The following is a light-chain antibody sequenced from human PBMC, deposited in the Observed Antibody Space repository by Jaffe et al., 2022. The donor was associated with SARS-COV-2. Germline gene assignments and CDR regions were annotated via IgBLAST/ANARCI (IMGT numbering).Light chain of an antibody. Sequence: QSALTQPASVSGSPGQSITVSCTGTSSDVGSYDFVSWYQQHPGKAPKLMISEVTKRPSGVSNRFSGSKSGHTASLTISGLQAEDEADYYCCSYAGGRTWVFGGGTKLTVL. CDR3: CSYAGGRTWV. CDR1: SSDVGSYDF. CDR2: EVT. V-gene: IGLV2-23*02. J-gene: IGLJ3*02.